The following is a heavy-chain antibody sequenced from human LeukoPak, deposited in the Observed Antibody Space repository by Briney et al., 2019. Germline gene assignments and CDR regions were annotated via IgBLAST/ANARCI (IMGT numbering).Heavy chain of an antibody. J-gene: IGHJ4*02. V-gene: IGHV1-3*01. CDR1: GYTFTSYA. Sequence: ASVKVSCKASGYTFTSYAMHWMRQAPGQRLEWMGWINAGNGNTKYSQKFQGRVTITRDTSASTAYMELSSLRSEDTAVYYCARHRPRHGDTADYWGQGTLVTVSS. D-gene: IGHD5-18*01. CDR3: ARHRPRHGDTADY. CDR2: INAGNGNT.